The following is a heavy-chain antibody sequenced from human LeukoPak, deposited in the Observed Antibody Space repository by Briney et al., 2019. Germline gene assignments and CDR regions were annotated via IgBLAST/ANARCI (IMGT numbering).Heavy chain of an antibody. CDR2: INPNSGGT. V-gene: IGHV1-2*02. CDR3: ARVVCLGGACP. J-gene: IGHJ5*02. Sequence: ASVKVSCKASGYTFTGYYVHWVRQAPGQGLAWMGWINPNSGGTNYAQKFQGRVTMTRDTSISPAYMELSRLRSDDTAVYYCARVVCLGGACPWGQGTLVTVSS. D-gene: IGHD1-26*01. CDR1: GYTFTGYY.